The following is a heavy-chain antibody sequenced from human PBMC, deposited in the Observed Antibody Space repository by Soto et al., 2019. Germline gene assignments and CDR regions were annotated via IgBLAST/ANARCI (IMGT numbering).Heavy chain of an antibody. CDR1: GGSFSGYY. D-gene: IGHD3-16*02. CDR2: INHSGST. CDR3: ARGLYDYAWGSYRVYNWFDP. V-gene: IGHV4-34*01. J-gene: IGHJ5*02. Sequence: SETLSLTCAVYGGSFSGYYWSWIRQPPGKGLEWIGEINHSGSTNYNPSLKSRVTISVDTSKNQFSLKLSSVTAADTAVYYCARGLYDYAWGSYRVYNWFDPWGQGTLVTVSS.